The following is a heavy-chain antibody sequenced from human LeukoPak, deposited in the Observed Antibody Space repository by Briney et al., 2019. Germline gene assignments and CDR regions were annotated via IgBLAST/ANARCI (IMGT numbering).Heavy chain of an antibody. V-gene: IGHV1-2*02. CDR3: AILGFDWFDP. Sequence: ASVKVSCKASGGTFSSYAISWVRQAPGQGLEWMGWINPSSGGTNYAQKFQGRVTMTRDTSISTAYMELSRLRSDDTAVYYCAILGFDWFDPWGQGTLVTVSS. D-gene: IGHD3-3*01. CDR2: INPSSGGT. J-gene: IGHJ5*02. CDR1: GGTFSSYA.